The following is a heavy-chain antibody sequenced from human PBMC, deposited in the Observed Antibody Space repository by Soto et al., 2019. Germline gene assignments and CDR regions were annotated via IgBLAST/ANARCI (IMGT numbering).Heavy chain of an antibody. Sequence: GESLKISCKGSGYSFSTHWIGWVLQVPGKGLECMGIIYPIDSETKYSPSFQGQVTISVDKSINTAFLQWRSLKASDSAMYYCARWSSVLTPFDSWGQGTLVTVPQ. J-gene: IGHJ4*02. V-gene: IGHV5-51*01. D-gene: IGHD2-15*01. CDR2: IYPIDSET. CDR1: GYSFSTHW. CDR3: ARWSSVLTPFDS.